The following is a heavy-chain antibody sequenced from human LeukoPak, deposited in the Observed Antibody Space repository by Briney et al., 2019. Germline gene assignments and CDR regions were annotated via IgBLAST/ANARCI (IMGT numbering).Heavy chain of an antibody. CDR3: ARGGVYYGSSAIDPTGLDY. Sequence: GGSLRLSCAASGFTVSSNYMSWVRQAPGKGLEWVSVIYSGGSTYYADSVKGRFTISRDNSKNTLYLQMNSLRAEDTAVYYCARGGVYYGSSAIDPTGLDYWGQGTLVTVSS. CDR1: GFTVSSNY. D-gene: IGHD3-22*01. V-gene: IGHV3-53*01. J-gene: IGHJ4*02. CDR2: IYSGGST.